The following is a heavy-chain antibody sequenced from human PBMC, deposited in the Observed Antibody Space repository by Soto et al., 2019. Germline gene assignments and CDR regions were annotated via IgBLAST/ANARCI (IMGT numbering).Heavy chain of an antibody. V-gene: IGHV3-30*03. CDR1: GFTFSSYG. Sequence: QVQLVESGGGVVQPGRSLRLSCAASGFTFSSYGMHWVRQAPGKGLEWVAVISYDGSNKYYADSVKGRFTISRDNSKNTLYLQMNSLRAEDTAVYYCATERVRGVIITLYYFDYWGQGTLVTVSS. CDR3: ATERVRGVIITLYYFDY. D-gene: IGHD3-10*01. CDR2: ISYDGSNK. J-gene: IGHJ4*02.